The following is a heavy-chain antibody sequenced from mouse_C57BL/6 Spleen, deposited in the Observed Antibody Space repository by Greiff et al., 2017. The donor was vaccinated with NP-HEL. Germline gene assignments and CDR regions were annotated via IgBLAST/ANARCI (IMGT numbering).Heavy chain of an antibody. CDR2: INPSSGYT. Sequence: VQLQQSGAELAKPGASVKLSCKASGYTFTSYWMHWVKQRPGQGLEWIGYINPSSGYTKYNQKFKDKATLTADKSSSTAYMQLSSLTYEDSAVYYCASPIYDEDWYFDVWGTGTTVTVSS. V-gene: IGHV1-7*01. D-gene: IGHD2-4*01. CDR3: ASPIYDEDWYFDV. CDR1: GYTFTSYW. J-gene: IGHJ1*03.